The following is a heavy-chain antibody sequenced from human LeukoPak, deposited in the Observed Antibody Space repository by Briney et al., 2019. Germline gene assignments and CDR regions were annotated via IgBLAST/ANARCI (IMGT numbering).Heavy chain of an antibody. CDR1: GFTFSNYW. CDR2: IKQDGSEK. D-gene: IGHD5-18*01. Sequence: GGSLRLSCAASGFTFSNYWLTWVRQAPGQGLEWVANIKQDGSEKHYVDSVKGRFTISRDNAKNTLYLQMNSLRAEDTAVYYCARGKRGYSYGFDYWGQGTLVTVSS. V-gene: IGHV3-7*04. CDR3: ARGKRGYSYGFDY. J-gene: IGHJ4*02.